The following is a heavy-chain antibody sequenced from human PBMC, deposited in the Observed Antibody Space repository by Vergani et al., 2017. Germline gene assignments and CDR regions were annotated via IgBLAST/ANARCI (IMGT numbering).Heavy chain of an antibody. D-gene: IGHD3-3*01. J-gene: IGHJ6*02. CDR1: GFTFSGSA. CDR2: IRSKANSYAT. CDR3: AREGGITIFGVVITDSYYGMDV. V-gene: IGHV3-73*02. Sequence: EVQLVESGGGLVQPGGSLKLSCAASGFTFSGSAMHWVRQASGKGLEWVGRIRSKANSYATAYAASVKGRFTISRDDSKNTAYLQMNSLKTEDTAVYYCAREGGITIFGVVITDSYYGMDVWGQGTTVTVSS.